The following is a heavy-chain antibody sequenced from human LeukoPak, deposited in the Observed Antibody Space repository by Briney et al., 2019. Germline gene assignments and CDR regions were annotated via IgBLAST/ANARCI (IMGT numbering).Heavy chain of an antibody. CDR1: GFTVSSNY. CDR2: IYSGGST. J-gene: IGHJ3*02. V-gene: IGHV3-66*01. Sequence: PGGSLILSCAASGFTVSSNYMSWVRQAPGKGLEWVSVIYSGGSTYYADSVKGRFTISRDNSKNTLYLQMNSLRAEDTAVYYCARDPRNYAFDIWGQGTMVTVSS. CDR3: ARDPRNYAFDI.